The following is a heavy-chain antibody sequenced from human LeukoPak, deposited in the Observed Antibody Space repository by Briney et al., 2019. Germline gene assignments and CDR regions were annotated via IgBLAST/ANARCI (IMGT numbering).Heavy chain of an antibody. V-gene: IGHV3-7*01. CDR1: GFTFSDYW. J-gene: IGHJ4*02. D-gene: IGHD1-26*01. CDR2: VGRDGSEK. CDR3: AKVGTWELQRVFEN. Sequence: GGSLRLSCAPSGFTFSDYWMTWVRQVPGKGLEWVANVGRDGSEKNYVDSVEGRFTISRDNAKKSLDLEMNSLRVEDTALYYCAKVGTWELQRVFENWGQGTLVTVSS.